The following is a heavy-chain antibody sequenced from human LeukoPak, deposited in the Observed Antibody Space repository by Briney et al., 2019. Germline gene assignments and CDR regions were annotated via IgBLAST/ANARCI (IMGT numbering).Heavy chain of an antibody. J-gene: IGHJ3*02. Sequence: GSLRLSCAASGFTFSSYDMHWVRQATGKGLEWVSAIGTAGDTYYPGSVKGRFTISRENAKNSLYLQMNSLSAGDTAVYYCARGGIAVARGAFDIWGQGTMVTVSS. CDR1: GFTFSSYD. D-gene: IGHD6-19*01. CDR2: IGTAGDT. V-gene: IGHV3-13*01. CDR3: ARGGIAVARGAFDI.